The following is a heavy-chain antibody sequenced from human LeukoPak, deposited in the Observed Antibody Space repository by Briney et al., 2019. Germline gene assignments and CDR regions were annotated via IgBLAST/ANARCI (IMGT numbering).Heavy chain of an antibody. CDR1: GYTFTSYA. Sequence: ASGKLSCKASGYTFTSYAMHWVRQAPGQRLEWMGWINAGNGNTKYSQEFQGRVTITRDKCASIAYMELSSLRSEDMAVYSCARGRILSIVGAIEPYYYYMDVWGKGTTVTVSS. D-gene: IGHD1-26*01. CDR3: ARGRILSIVGAIEPYYYYMDV. J-gene: IGHJ6*03. V-gene: IGHV1-3*03. CDR2: INAGNGNT.